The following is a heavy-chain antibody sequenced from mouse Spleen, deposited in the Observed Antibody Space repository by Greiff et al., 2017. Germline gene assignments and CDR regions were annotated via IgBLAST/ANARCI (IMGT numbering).Heavy chain of an antibody. V-gene: IGHV5-9*04. CDR2: ISSGGGNT. J-gene: IGHJ3*01. CDR3: ARHGTGPWFAY. Sequence: DVTLVESGGGLVKPGGSLKLSCAASGFTFSSYTMSWVRQTPAKRLEWVATISSGGGNTYYPDSVKGRFTISRDNARNTLYLQMSSLRSEDTAMYYCARHGTGPWFAYWGQGTLVTVSA. CDR1: GFTFSSYT. D-gene: IGHD4-1*01.